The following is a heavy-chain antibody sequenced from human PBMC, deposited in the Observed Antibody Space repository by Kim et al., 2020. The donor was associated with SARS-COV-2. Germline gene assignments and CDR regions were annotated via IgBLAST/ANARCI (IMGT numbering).Heavy chain of an antibody. CDR2: ISWNSGSI. D-gene: IGHD6-13*01. CDR1: GFTFGDYA. Sequence: GGSLRLSCAASGFTFGDYAMHWVRQAPGKGLEWVSGISWNSGSIGYADSVKGRFTISRDNAKNSLYMQMNRLRAEDTALYYCAKAPGIAAAGTFDYWGQGTLVTVSS. CDR3: AKAPGIAAAGTFDY. V-gene: IGHV3-9*01. J-gene: IGHJ4*02.